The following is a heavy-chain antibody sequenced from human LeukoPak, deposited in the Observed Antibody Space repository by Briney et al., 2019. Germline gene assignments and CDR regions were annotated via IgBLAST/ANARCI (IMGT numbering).Heavy chain of an antibody. J-gene: IGHJ4*02. V-gene: IGHV3-30*02. D-gene: IGHD2-2*01. Sequence: GGSLRLSCVASGFTFSSYGMHWVRQAPGKGLERVAFIRYDGSNKYYADSVKGRFTISRDNSKNTLYLQMNSLRAEDTAVYYCARDISLLRVVPAAIDYWGQGTLVTVSS. CDR2: IRYDGSNK. CDR1: GFTFSSYG. CDR3: ARDISLLRVVPAAIDY.